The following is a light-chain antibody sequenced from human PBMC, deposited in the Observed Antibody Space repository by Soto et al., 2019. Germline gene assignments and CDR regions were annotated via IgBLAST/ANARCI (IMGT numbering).Light chain of an antibody. CDR3: HLYGSSPPYT. CDR1: QSVSSAY. Sequence: EIVLTQTPGTLSLSPGERATLSCRANQSVSSAYLAWYQQKPGQAPRLLISGASIRATGIPERFSGSGSGTDFNRTISRLEPEDSAVYYCHLYGSSPPYTFGQGTKLEIK. J-gene: IGKJ2*01. CDR2: GAS. V-gene: IGKV3-20*01.